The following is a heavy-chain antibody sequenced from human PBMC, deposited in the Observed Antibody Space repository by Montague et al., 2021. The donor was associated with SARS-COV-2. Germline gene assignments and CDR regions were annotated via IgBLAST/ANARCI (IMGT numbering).Heavy chain of an antibody. Sequence: SETLSLTCTVSGDSIANSHKYWGWVRQPPGKGLEWIGSVLYTGTPYDHPSLTARVTISLDTLKNQFSLKMYSVTAADTATYFCVAGGDSAKAGAYWGQGTLVTVSS. J-gene: IGHJ4*02. CDR2: VLYTGTP. D-gene: IGHD3-16*01. V-gene: IGHV4-39*07. CDR3: VAGGDSAKAGAY. CDR1: GDSIANSHKY.